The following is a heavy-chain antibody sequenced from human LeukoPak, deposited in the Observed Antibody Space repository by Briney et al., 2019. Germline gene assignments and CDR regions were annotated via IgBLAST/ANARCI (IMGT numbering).Heavy chain of an antibody. J-gene: IGHJ4*02. CDR1: GFTFSNYW. D-gene: IGHD5-12*01. CDR3: ARNENSGWGYFDY. CDR2: IGGSNGIT. Sequence: GGSLRLSCAASGFTFSNYWIHWVRQAPGKGLEWVSVIGGSNGITFYVGSVKGRFTISRDNSKDTLYLQMNSLRAEDTAVYYCARNENSGWGYFDYWGQGTLVTVSS. V-gene: IGHV3-23*01.